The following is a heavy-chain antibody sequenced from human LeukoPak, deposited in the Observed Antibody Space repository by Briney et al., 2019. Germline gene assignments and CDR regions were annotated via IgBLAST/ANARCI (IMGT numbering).Heavy chain of an antibody. J-gene: IGHJ4*02. CDR1: GYTFTSYG. V-gene: IGHV1-18*01. D-gene: IGHD1-26*01. CDR2: ISAYNGNT. CDR3: ARDRSPTRPFDY. Sequence: ASVKVSCKASGYTFTSYGTSWVRQAPGQGLEWMGWISAYNGNTNYAQKLQGRVTMTTDTSTSTAYMELRSLRSDDTAVYYCARDRSPTRPFDYWGQGTLVTVSS.